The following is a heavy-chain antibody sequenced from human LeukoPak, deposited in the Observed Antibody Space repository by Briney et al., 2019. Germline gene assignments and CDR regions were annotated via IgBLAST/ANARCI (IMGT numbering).Heavy chain of an antibody. CDR1: GYTFTGYY. CDR2: INPNSGGT. J-gene: IGHJ3*02. Sequence: ASVKVSCKASGYTFTGYYMHWVRQAPGQGLDWMGWINPNSGGTNYAQKFQGRVTMTRDTSISTAYMELSRLRSDDTAVYYCARGALRSYDSSGYYDDAFDIWGQGTMVTVSS. V-gene: IGHV1-2*02. CDR3: ARGALRSYDSSGYYDDAFDI. D-gene: IGHD3-22*01.